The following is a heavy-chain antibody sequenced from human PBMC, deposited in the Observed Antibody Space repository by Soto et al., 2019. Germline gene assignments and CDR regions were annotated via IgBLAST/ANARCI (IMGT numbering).Heavy chain of an antibody. CDR3: ARHQAVRGVISKAYYFDY. CDR1: GGSISSSSYY. D-gene: IGHD3-10*01. Sequence: PSETLSLTCTVSGGSISSSSYYWGWIRQPPGKGLEWIGSIYYSGSTYYNPSLKSRVTISVDTSKSQFSLKLSSVTAADTAVYYCARHQAVRGVISKAYYFDYRGQRTLVTVSS. V-gene: IGHV4-39*01. CDR2: IYYSGST. J-gene: IGHJ4*02.